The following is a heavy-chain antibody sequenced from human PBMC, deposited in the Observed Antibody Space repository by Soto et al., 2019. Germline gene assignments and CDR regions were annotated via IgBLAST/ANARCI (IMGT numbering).Heavy chain of an antibody. V-gene: IGHV3-23*01. CDR3: ANYLSNCAHKAYYNCMDV. Sequence: PWGSLRLSCAASGFTFSSYAMSWVRQAPGKGLEWVSTISGSGGSTYYADSVKGRFTASRDNSKNTLYLQMNNLKAEDTAVYYCANYLSNCAHKAYYNCMDVCGQGTTVIVSS. CDR2: ISGSGGST. J-gene: IGHJ6*02. CDR1: GFTFSSYA. D-gene: IGHD4-4*01.